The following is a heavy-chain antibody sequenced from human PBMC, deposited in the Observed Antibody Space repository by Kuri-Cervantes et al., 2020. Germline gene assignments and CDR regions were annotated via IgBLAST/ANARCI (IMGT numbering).Heavy chain of an antibody. Sequence: ESLKISCTVSGGSVSSGSYYWSWIRQPPGKGLEWIGYIYYSGSTNYNPSLKSRVTISVDTSKNQFSLKLSSVTAADTAVYYCARLKVGEKYGDYVGWFDPWGQGTLVTVSS. CDR3: ARLKVGEKYGDYVGWFDP. CDR1: GGSVSSGSYY. J-gene: IGHJ5*02. V-gene: IGHV4-61*01. CDR2: IYYSGST. D-gene: IGHD4-17*01.